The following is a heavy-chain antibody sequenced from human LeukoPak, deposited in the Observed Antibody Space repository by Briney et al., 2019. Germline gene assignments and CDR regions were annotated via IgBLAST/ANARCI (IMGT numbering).Heavy chain of an antibody. J-gene: IGHJ4*02. D-gene: IGHD3-10*01. V-gene: IGHV1-69*13. CDR2: IIPIFGTA. CDR1: GYTFTGYY. Sequence: SVKVSCKASGYTFTGYYIHWVRQAPGQGLEWMGGIIPIFGTANYAQKFQGRVTITADESTSTAYMELSSLRSEDTAVYYCAREYGSGSYREIQFDYWGQGTLVTVSS. CDR3: AREYGSGSYREIQFDY.